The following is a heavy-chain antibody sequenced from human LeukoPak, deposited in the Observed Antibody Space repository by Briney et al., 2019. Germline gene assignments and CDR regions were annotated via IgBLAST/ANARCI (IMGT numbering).Heavy chain of an antibody. D-gene: IGHD3-9*01. Sequence: PGGSLRLSCAASGFTFSSYGMHWVRQAPGKGLEWVAVISYDGSNKYYADSVKGRFTISRDNSKNTLYLQMNSLRAEDTAVYYCAKGTVLRYFDRSPIAPNYYYGMDVWGQGTTVTVSS. CDR1: GFTFSSYG. J-gene: IGHJ6*02. V-gene: IGHV3-30*18. CDR3: AKGTVLRYFDRSPIAPNYYYGMDV. CDR2: ISYDGSNK.